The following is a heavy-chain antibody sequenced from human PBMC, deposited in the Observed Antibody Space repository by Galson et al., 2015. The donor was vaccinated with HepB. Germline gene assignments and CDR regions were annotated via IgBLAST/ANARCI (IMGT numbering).Heavy chain of an antibody. Sequence: SLRLSCAASGFTFSNAWMSWVRQAPGKGLEWVGRIKSKTDGGTTDYAAPVKGRFIISRDDSKNTLYLQMNSLKTEDTAVYYCTRDYYDGSGPGPFDIWGQGTMVTVSS. D-gene: IGHD3-22*01. CDR2: IKSKTDGGTT. CDR3: TRDYYDGSGPGPFDI. J-gene: IGHJ3*02. CDR1: GFTFSNAW. V-gene: IGHV3-15*01.